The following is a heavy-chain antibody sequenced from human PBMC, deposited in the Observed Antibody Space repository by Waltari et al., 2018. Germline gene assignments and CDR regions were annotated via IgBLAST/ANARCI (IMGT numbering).Heavy chain of an antibody. CDR1: GFTFGAYA. J-gene: IGHJ4*02. CDR3: TRFEEVVAGEFDY. Sequence: EVQLVESGGGLVQTGRSLRLSCTASGFTFGAYAMSWVRPAPGKGLEWVGFIRSKAYGGTTEYAASVKGRFTISRDDSKSIAYLQMNSLKTEDTAVYYCTRFEEVVAGEFDYWGQGTLVTVSS. V-gene: IGHV3-49*04. D-gene: IGHD6-19*01. CDR2: IRSKAYGGTT.